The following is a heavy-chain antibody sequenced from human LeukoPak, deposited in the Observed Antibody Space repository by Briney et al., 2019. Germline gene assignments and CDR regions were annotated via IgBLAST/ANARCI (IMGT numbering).Heavy chain of an antibody. CDR2: IKQDGSEK. CDR1: GFTFSSYS. CDR3: ARAACLLWFGELLPFYFDY. D-gene: IGHD3-10*01. V-gene: IGHV3-7*01. Sequence: GGSLRLSCAASGFTFSSYSMSWVRQAPGKGLEWVANIKQDGSEKHYVDSVKGQFTISRDNAKNSLDLQMNSLRAEDTAVYYCARAACLLWFGELLPFYFDYWGQGTLVTVSS. J-gene: IGHJ4*02.